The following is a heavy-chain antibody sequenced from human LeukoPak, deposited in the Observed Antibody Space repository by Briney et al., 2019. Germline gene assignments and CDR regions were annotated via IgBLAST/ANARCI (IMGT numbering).Heavy chain of an antibody. CDR3: ARDASMAAAILPAYYFDY. Sequence: GRSLRLSCAASGFTFSSYSMNWVRQAPGKGLEWVSSISSSSSYIYYADSVKGRFTISRDNAKNSLYLQMNSLRAEDTAVYYCARDASMAAAILPAYYFDYWGQGTLVTVSS. V-gene: IGHV3-21*01. D-gene: IGHD2-2*01. J-gene: IGHJ4*02. CDR2: ISSSSSYI. CDR1: GFTFSSYS.